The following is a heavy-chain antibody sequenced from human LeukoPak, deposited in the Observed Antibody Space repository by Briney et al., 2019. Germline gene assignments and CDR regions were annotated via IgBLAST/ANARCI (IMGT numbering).Heavy chain of an antibody. J-gene: IGHJ4*02. CDR1: GYTFSNYD. V-gene: IGHV1-8*01. Sequence: ASVKVSCKASGYTFSNYDINWVRQATGQGLEWMGYMNPNSGHTVYAQKFQGRVTMTRDTSISTAYMELSRLRSDDTAVYYCARGGRWLQDYWGQGTLVTASS. D-gene: IGHD5-24*01. CDR2: MNPNSGHT. CDR3: ARGGRWLQDY.